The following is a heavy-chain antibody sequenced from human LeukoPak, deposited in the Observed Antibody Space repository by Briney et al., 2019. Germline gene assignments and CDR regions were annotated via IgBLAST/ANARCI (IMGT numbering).Heavy chain of an antibody. CDR3: ARGIAAAE. V-gene: IGHV4-34*01. CDR2: INHSGST. CDR1: GGSFSGYY. Sequence: SETLSLTCAVYGGSFSGYYWSWIRQPPGKGLEWIGEINHSGSTNYNPSLKGRVTISVDTSKNQFSLKLSSVTAADTAVYYCARGIAAAEWGQGTLVTVSS. D-gene: IGHD6-13*01. J-gene: IGHJ4*02.